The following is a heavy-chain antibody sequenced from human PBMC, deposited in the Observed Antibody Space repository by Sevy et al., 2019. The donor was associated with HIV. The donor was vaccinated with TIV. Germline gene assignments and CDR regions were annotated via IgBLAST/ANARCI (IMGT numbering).Heavy chain of an antibody. J-gene: IGHJ4*02. D-gene: IGHD5-12*01. V-gene: IGHV3-49*03. CDR3: TRALATVVTPEYYFDY. CDR1: GFTFGDYA. CDR2: IRRNSYEPYGGKT. Sequence: GGSLRLSCTASGFTFGDYAMSWFRQAPGKGLEWVAFIRRNSYEPYGGKTEYAASLKGRFTISRHDSKSIAYLQMNSLKTVDTAFYYCTRALATVVTPEYYFDYWGQGTLVTVSS.